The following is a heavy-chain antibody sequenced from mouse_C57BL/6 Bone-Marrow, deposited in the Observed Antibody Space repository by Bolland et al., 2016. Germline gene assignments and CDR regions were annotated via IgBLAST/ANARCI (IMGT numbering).Heavy chain of an antibody. J-gene: IGHJ3*01. CDR2: SSNYAT. CDR3: VRGIGGKGFAY. D-gene: IGHD1-1*01. Sequence: SSNYATYYADSVKDRFTISRDDSQSMLYLQMNNLKTEDTAMYYCVRGIGGKGFAYWGQGTLV. V-gene: IGHV10-3*01.